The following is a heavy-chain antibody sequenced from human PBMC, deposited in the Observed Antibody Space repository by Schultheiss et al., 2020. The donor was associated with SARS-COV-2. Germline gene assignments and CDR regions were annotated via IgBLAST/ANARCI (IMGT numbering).Heavy chain of an antibody. CDR2: IIPIFGTA. J-gene: IGHJ6*02. V-gene: IGHV1-69*13. CDR1: GYTFTSYA. Sequence: SVKVSCKASGYTFTSYAMHWVRQAPGQRLEWMGGIIPIFGTANYAQKFQGRVTITADESTSTAYMELSSLRSEDTAVYYCARDESMDVWGQGTTVTVSS. CDR3: ARDESMDV.